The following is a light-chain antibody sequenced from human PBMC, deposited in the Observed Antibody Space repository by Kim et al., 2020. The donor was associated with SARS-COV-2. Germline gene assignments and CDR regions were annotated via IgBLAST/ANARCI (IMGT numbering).Light chain of an antibody. J-gene: IGLJ3*02. CDR2: DNN. V-gene: IGLV1-51*01. Sequence: GQKVTFSCSGSSSNIGNNYVSWYQQLRATALKLLIYDNNKRPSGIPDLFSGSKSGTSATLGITGLQTGDEADYYCGTWDSSLSAVFGGGTQLTVL. CDR1: SSNIGNNY. CDR3: GTWDSSLSAV.